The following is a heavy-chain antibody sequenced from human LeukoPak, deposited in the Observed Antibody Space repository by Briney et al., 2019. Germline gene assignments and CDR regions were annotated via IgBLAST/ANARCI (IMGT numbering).Heavy chain of an antibody. CDR2: ISDDGRNK. D-gene: IGHD4-17*01. Sequence: GGSLRLSCAASGFSFISYGMHWVRQAPGKGLEWVGVISDDGRNKKYADSVKGRFTISRDNSKDTLYLQMNSLRDEDTAVYYCAKRPSDSGDYVTYFDYWGQGTLVTVSS. CDR3: AKRPSDSGDYVTYFDY. CDR1: GFSFISYG. V-gene: IGHV3-30*18. J-gene: IGHJ4*02.